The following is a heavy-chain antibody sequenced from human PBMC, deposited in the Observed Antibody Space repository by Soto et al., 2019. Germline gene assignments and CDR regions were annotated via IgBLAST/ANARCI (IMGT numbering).Heavy chain of an antibody. V-gene: IGHV5-10-1*01. J-gene: IGHJ6*02. CDR3: ERRRKDTAMSFYYYYYGMDV. Sequence: GESLKISCKGSVYSFTSYWISWLRQMPGKGLEWMGRIDPIDSYTNYSPSFQGHVTISADKSISTAYLQWSSLKASETDMYYCERRRKDTAMSFYYYYYGMDVWGQGTTFTVSS. CDR1: VYSFTSYW. D-gene: IGHD5-18*01. CDR2: IDPIDSYT.